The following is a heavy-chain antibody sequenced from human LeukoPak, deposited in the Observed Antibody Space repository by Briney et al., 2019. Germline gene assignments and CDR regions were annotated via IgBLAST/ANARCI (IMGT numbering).Heavy chain of an antibody. J-gene: IGHJ3*02. CDR1: AFTVRTSY. D-gene: IGHD3-22*01. CDR2: ISGSGGST. Sequence: GGSLRLSCAASAFTVRTSYMTWVRQAPGKGLEWVSVISGSGGSTYYADSVKGRFTISRDNSKNTLYLQMNSLRAEDTAVYYCARGRGVVISAFDIWGQGTMVTVSS. CDR3: ARGRGVVISAFDI. V-gene: IGHV3-53*05.